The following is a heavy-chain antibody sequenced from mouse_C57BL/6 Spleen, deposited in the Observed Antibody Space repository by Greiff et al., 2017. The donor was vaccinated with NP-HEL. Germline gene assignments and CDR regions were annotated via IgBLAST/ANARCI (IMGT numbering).Heavy chain of an antibody. D-gene: IGHD1-1*01. CDR3: ARRGYYGSSGYFDV. J-gene: IGHJ1*03. CDR2: INPNNGGT. Sequence: VQLQQSGPELVKPGASVKISCKASGYTFTDYYMNWVKQSHGKSLEWIGDINPNNGGTSYNQKFKGKATLTVDKSSSTAYMELRSLTSEDAAVYYCARRGYYGSSGYFDVWGTGTTVTVSS. V-gene: IGHV1-26*01. CDR1: GYTFTDYY.